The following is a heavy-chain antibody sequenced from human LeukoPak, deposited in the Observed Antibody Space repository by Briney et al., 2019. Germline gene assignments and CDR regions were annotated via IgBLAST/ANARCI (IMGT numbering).Heavy chain of an antibody. V-gene: IGHV4-39*07. CDR3: ARGGPSSGWYRLFDY. D-gene: IGHD6-19*01. CDR2: IYYSGST. CDR1: GGSISSSSYY. J-gene: IGHJ4*02. Sequence: SETLSLTCTVSGGSISSSSYYWGWIRQPPGKGLEWIGSIYYSGSTYYNPSLKSRVTISVDTSKNQFSLKLSSVTAADTAVYYCARGGPSSGWYRLFDYWGQGTLVTVSS.